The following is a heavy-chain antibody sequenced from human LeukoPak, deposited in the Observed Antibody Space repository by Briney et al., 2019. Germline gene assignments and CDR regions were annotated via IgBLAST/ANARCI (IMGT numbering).Heavy chain of an antibody. V-gene: IGHV4-34*01. CDR2: VNHSGST. J-gene: IGHJ4*02. CDR3: ARGRAGNYYDSRGLKYFDY. D-gene: IGHD3-22*01. CDR1: SGSFSGYY. Sequence: SETLSLTCAVYSGSFSGYYWSWIRQPPGKGLEWIGEVNHSGSTNYNPSLKSRVTISVDASKNQFSLKLSSVTAADTAVYYCARGRAGNYYDSRGLKYFDYWGQGTLVTVSS.